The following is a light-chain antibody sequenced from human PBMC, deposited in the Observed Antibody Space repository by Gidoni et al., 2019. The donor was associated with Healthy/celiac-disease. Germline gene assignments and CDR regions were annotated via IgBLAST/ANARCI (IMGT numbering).Light chain of an antibody. Sequence: DIQMTQSPSSLSASVGDRVTISCQASQDIYNYLNWYQQKPGKAPKLLIYDASNLQTGVPSRFSASGSGTDFTFTISSLQPEDFATYYCQHYNNLPLTFGGGTKVEIK. CDR1: QDIYNY. CDR3: QHYNNLPLT. J-gene: IGKJ4*01. V-gene: IGKV1-33*01. CDR2: DAS.